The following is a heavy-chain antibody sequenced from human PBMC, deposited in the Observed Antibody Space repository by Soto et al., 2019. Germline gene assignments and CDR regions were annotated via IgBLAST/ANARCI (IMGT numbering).Heavy chain of an antibody. D-gene: IGHD3-10*01. Sequence: LSLTCSVSGASINNFAYYWGWIRQPPGKGLEWIGTVYYNENTYYNPSLKSRVAISVDTAKNQFSPNLRSVTAADTAIYFCARRERYYGSPGWFDPWGQGTLVTVSS. CDR2: VYYNENT. J-gene: IGHJ5*01. CDR1: GASINNFAYY. V-gene: IGHV4-39*01. CDR3: ARRERYYGSPGWFDP.